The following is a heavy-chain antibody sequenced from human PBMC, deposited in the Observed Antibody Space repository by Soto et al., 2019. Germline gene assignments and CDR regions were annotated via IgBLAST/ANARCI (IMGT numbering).Heavy chain of an antibody. CDR1: GFTFSSYA. Sequence: GGSLRLSCAASGFTFSSYAMSWVRQAPGKGLEWVSAISGSGGSTYYADSVEGRFTTSRDNSKNTLYLQMNSLRAEDTAVYYCAKQNSPGITYGSGDFDYWGQGTLVTVSS. CDR2: ISGSGGST. V-gene: IGHV3-23*01. J-gene: IGHJ4*02. D-gene: IGHD3-10*01. CDR3: AKQNSPGITYGSGDFDY.